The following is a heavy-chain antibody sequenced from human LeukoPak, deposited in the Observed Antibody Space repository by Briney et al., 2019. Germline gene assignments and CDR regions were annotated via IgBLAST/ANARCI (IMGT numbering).Heavy chain of an antibody. CDR1: GFKFSDYA. CDR3: AKDYSRSDDSGTEKDLPFDY. J-gene: IGHJ4*02. V-gene: IGHV3-23*01. CDR2: IGGTSADK. D-gene: IGHD3-10*01. Sequence: GESLRLSCAASGFKFSDYAMSWVRQAPGQGLEWVSSIGGTSADKIYADSVKGRFTVSRDNSKNTLYVQMNSLRAEDTAVYYCAKDYSRSDDSGTEKDLPFDYWGQGTLVTVSS.